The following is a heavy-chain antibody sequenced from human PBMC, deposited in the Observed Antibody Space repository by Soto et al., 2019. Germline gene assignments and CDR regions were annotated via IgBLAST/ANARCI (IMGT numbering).Heavy chain of an antibody. CDR2: ITIRTGNI. D-gene: IGHD2-21*02. Sequence: GGSLRLSCEASGFTISGCSMNWVRQAPGKGLEWLAYITIRTGNIVYADSVRGRFTISADNAENSVFLQMNSLRDEDTAVYFCVRGMRGDNYYYYYGMDVWGQGTTVTAP. CDR1: GFTISGCS. J-gene: IGHJ6*02. V-gene: IGHV3-48*02. CDR3: VRGMRGDNYYYYYGMDV.